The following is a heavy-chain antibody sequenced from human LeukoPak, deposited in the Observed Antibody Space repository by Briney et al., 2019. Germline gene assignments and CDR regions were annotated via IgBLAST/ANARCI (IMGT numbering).Heavy chain of an antibody. V-gene: IGHV4-34*01. Sequence: SETLFLTCAVYGGSFSGYYWSWMRQPPARGLEWMGEINHSGSTNYNPSLKSRVTISVDTSKNKFSLKLQSVTAADAAVYYCASGLRLSGYSYGFFDYWGQGTLVTVSS. J-gene: IGHJ4*02. CDR2: INHSGST. CDR1: GGSFSGYY. D-gene: IGHD5-18*01. CDR3: ASGLRLSGYSYGFFDY.